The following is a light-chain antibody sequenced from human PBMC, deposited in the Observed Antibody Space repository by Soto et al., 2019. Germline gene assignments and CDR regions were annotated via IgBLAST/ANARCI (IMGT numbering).Light chain of an antibody. J-gene: IGLJ2*01. CDR1: INDVGGYNY. Sequence: QSALTQPPSASGSPGQSVTISCTGTINDVGGYNYVSWYQHYPGEAPKLMIYEVVKRPSGVPDRFSGSKSGNTASLTVPGLQAEDEADYYCCSYAGHTYVFFGVGTKVTVL. V-gene: IGLV2-8*01. CDR2: EVV. CDR3: CSYAGHTYVF.